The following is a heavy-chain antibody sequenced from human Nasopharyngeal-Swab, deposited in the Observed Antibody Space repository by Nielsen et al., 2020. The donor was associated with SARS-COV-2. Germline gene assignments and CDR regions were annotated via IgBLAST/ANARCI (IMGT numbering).Heavy chain of an antibody. CDR3: ARGGKFLVFGQRVGSWFDP. Sequence: LRLSCAVYGGSFSGYYWSWIRQPPGKGLEWIGEINHSGSTNYNPSLKSRVTISVDTSKNQFSLKLSSVTAADTAVYYCARGGKFLVFGQRVGSWFDPWGQGTLVTVSS. V-gene: IGHV4-34*01. J-gene: IGHJ5*02. CDR2: INHSGST. D-gene: IGHD3-10*01. CDR1: GGSFSGYY.